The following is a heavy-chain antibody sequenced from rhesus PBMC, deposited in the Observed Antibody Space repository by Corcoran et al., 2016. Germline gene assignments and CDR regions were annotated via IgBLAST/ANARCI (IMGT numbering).Heavy chain of an antibody. V-gene: IGHV4-173*01. J-gene: IGHJ4*01. D-gene: IGHD3-28*01. CDR2: ISGSAGST. Sequence: QVQLQESGPGLVKPSETLSLICAVSCYSIYSNYWSWIRQSPGKGLEWIGRISGSAGSTDYNPSLKSRGTISTDTSKKEFSLKLSSVTAADTAVYYCARDRGGSYTLYFDYWGQGVLVTVSS. CDR1: CYSIYSNY. CDR3: ARDRGGSYTLYFDY.